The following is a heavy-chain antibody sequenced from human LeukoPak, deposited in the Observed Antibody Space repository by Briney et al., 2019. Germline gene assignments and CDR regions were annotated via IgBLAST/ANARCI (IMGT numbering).Heavy chain of an antibody. Sequence: SETLSLTCAVYGGSFSGYYWSWIRQPPGKGLEWIGEINHSGSTNYNPSLKSRVTISVDTSKNQFSLKLSSVTAADTAVYYCARVRGVRNYQYCSGGSCYSGPSFDYWGQGTLVTVSS. CDR3: ARVRGVRNYQYCSGGSCYSGPSFDY. CDR2: INHSGST. J-gene: IGHJ4*02. V-gene: IGHV4-34*01. CDR1: GGSFSGYY. D-gene: IGHD2-15*01.